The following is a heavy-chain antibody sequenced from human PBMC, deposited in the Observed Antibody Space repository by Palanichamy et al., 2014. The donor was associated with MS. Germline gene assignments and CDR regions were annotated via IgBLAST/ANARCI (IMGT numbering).Heavy chain of an antibody. V-gene: IGHV4-4*07. Sequence: QVQLQESGPGLVKPSETLSLTCTVSGGSVSSYYWSWIRQPAEKGLEWIGRFYTSGSTNYNPSLKSRVTMSVDTSKNQFSLELSSVTAADTAVYYCARVVSGSYYACDSWGQGTLVTVSS. CDR3: ARVVSGSYYACDS. CDR1: GGSVSSYY. D-gene: IGHD1-26*01. J-gene: IGHJ5*01. CDR2: FYTSGST.